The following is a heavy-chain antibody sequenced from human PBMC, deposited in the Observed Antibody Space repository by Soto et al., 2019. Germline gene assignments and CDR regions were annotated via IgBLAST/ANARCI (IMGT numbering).Heavy chain of an antibody. V-gene: IGHV3-23*01. CDR3: AKAHGYSGFMDV. D-gene: IGHD5-12*01. J-gene: IGHJ6*02. CDR2: ISGSGGST. CDR1: GFTFSSYA. Sequence: EVQLLESGGGLVQPGGSLRLSCAASGFTFSSYAMSWVRQAPGKGLEWVSAISGSGGSTYYADSVKGRFTISRDNSKNPLHLKMNSLRAEDTAVYYCAKAHGYSGFMDVWGQGTTVTVSS.